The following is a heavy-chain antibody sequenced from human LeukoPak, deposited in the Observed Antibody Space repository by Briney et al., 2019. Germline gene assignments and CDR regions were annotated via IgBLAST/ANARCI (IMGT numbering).Heavy chain of an antibody. Sequence: GGSLRLSCVASGFTFSHYAMHWVRQAPGKGLEWVAVISFDGSNKYYADSVKGRFTISRDNSKNTLYLHMNSLRPEDTAVYYCARDFTPVGARFFDYWGQGALVTVLS. CDR2: ISFDGSNK. J-gene: IGHJ4*02. D-gene: IGHD1-26*01. V-gene: IGHV3-30-3*01. CDR1: GFTFSHYA. CDR3: ARDFTPVGARFFDY.